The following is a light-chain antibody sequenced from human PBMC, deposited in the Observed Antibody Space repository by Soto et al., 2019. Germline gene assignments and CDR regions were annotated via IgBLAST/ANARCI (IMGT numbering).Light chain of an antibody. CDR3: MQGLHTPFS. CDR2: LGS. V-gene: IGKV2-28*01. CDR1: QSLLHSDGYTY. Sequence: DIVMTQSPPSLSVTPGEPASISCRSSQSLLHSDGYTYVDWYVQRPRQSPQLLIYLGSNRASGVPDMLRGSGSGTDFTLKIIKVESEDVGIYYCMQGLHTPFSFGPGTKVDFK. J-gene: IGKJ3*01.